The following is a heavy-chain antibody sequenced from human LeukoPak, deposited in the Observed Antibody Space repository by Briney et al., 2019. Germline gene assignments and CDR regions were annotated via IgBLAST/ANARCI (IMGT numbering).Heavy chain of an antibody. CDR3: ARDRTPLPLAVAGLFDY. J-gene: IGHJ4*02. Sequence: GASVKVSCKASGGTFSSYAISWVRQAPGQGLEWMGGIIPIFGTANYAQKFQGRVTITADESTSTAYMELSSLRSEDTAVYYCARDRTPLPLAVAGLFDYWGQGTLVTVSS. D-gene: IGHD6-19*01. CDR1: GGTFSSYA. V-gene: IGHV1-69*13. CDR2: IIPIFGTA.